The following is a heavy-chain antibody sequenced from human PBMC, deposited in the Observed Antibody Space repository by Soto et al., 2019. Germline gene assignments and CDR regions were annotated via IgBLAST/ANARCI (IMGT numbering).Heavy chain of an antibody. V-gene: IGHV1-69*06. CDR2: IIPIFGTA. J-gene: IGHJ6*02. Sequence: QVQLVQSGAEVKKPGSSVKVSCKASGGTFSSYAISWVRQAPGQGLEWMGGIIPIFGTANYAQKFQGRVTITADKATTTDYMELSSLRSEDTAVYYCARDPNDYGDYTPLSFYYGRDVWGQGTTVTVS. D-gene: IGHD4-17*01. CDR3: ARDPNDYGDYTPLSFYYGRDV. CDR1: GGTFSSYA.